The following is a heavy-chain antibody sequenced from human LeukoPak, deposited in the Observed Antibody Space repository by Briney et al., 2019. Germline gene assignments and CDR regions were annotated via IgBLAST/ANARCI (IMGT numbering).Heavy chain of an antibody. V-gene: IGHV4-34*01. D-gene: IGHD2-2*01. J-gene: IGHJ4*02. CDR3: ARGRVVVPAATYFDY. Sequence: SETLSLTCAVYGGSFSGYYWSWIRQPPGKGLEWIGEINHSGSTNYNPSLKGRVTISVDTSKNQFSLRLSSVTAADTAVYYCARGRVVVPAATYFDYWGQGTLVTVSS. CDR1: GGSFSGYY. CDR2: INHSGST.